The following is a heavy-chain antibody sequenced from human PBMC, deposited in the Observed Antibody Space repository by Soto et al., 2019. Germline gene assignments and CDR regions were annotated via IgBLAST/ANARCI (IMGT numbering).Heavy chain of an antibody. CDR3: AGDQVSGTTGTTDYYYGMDV. CDR1: GYTFTGYY. V-gene: IGHV1-2*04. D-gene: IGHD1-1*01. J-gene: IGHJ6*02. CDR2: INPNSGGT. Sequence: ASVKVSCKASGYTFTGYYMHWVRQAPGQGLEWMGWINPNSGGTNYAQKFQGWVTMTRDTSISTAYMELSRLRSDDTAVYYCAGDQVSGTTGTTDYYYGMDVWGQGTTVTVSS.